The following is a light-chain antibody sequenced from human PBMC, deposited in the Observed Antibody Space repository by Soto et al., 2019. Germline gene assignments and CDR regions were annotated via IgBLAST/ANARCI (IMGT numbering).Light chain of an antibody. V-gene: IGLV2-23*01. CDR1: SSDVGSYNL. J-gene: IGLJ1*01. Sequence: QSALTQPASVSGSPGQSMTISCTGTSSDVGSYNLVSWYQHHPGKAPKFLIYEGTKRPSGVSNRFSGSKSGNTASLTISGLQAEDEADYYCCSYAGSSTYVFGTGTKVTVL. CDR3: CSYAGSSTYV. CDR2: EGT.